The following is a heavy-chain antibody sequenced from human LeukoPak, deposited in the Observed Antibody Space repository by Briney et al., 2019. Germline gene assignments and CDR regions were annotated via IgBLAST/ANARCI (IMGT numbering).Heavy chain of an antibody. D-gene: IGHD4-17*01. CDR2: ISGSGGST. CDR3: VPQETTVTTF. Sequence: GGSLRLSCAASGFTFSTYVMSWVRQAPGKGLEWVSTISGSGGSTHYADSVKGRFTISRDDSKNTLYLQMKSLRAEDTAVYFCVPQETTVTTFWGQGILVTVSS. J-gene: IGHJ4*02. CDR1: GFTFSTYV. V-gene: IGHV3-23*01.